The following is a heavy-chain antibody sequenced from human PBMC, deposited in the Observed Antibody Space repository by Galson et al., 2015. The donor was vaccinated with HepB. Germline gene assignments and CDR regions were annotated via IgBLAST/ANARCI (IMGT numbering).Heavy chain of an antibody. J-gene: IGHJ4*02. D-gene: IGHD5-24*01. V-gene: IGHV3-30*18. Sequence: SLRLSCAASGFTFSSSGMHWVRQAPGMGLEWVSLISSDGGNKYYADSVKGRFTISRDNSKNTVYLQMNSLRGEDTAVYYCAKGPNAYNYQFDYWGQGTLLTVSS. CDR1: GFTFSSSG. CDR2: ISSDGGNK. CDR3: AKGPNAYNYQFDY.